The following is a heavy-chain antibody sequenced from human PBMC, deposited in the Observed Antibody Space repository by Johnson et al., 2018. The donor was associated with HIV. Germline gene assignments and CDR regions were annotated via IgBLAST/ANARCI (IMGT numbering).Heavy chain of an antibody. J-gene: IGHJ3*02. CDR2: IWYDGSNK. D-gene: IGHD5-18*01. CDR3: AKDSVRGYRYGWCGFDI. CDR1: GFTFSSYG. V-gene: IGHV3-33*06. Sequence: QVQLVQSGGGVVQPGRSLRLSCAASGFTFSSYGMHWVRQAPGKGLEWVAVIWYDGSNKYYADSVKGRFTISRDGSKGTLNLQMNSMRAEDTAVYYCAKDSVRGYRYGWCGFDIWGQGTMVTVSS.